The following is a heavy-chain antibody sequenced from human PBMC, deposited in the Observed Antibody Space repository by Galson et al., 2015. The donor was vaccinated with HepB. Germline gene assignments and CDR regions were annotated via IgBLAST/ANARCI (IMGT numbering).Heavy chain of an antibody. D-gene: IGHD2-8*01. V-gene: IGHV1-2*02. CDR3: VRGTYLTNSVDY. CDR1: GYTFTGYH. J-gene: IGHJ4*02. Sequence: SVKVSCKASGYTFTGYHIHWVRQAPGQGLEWVGWINPNSGGINYAQNFQGRVTMTRDTSISTAYMELSSLRSDDTAVYYCVRGTYLTNSVDYWGQGTLVTVSS. CDR2: INPNSGGI.